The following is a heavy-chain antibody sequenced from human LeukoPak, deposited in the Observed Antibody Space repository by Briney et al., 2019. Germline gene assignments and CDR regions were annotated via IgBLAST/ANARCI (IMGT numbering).Heavy chain of an antibody. D-gene: IGHD3-10*02. CDR1: GFTFSSYS. Sequence: GGSLRLSCAASGFTFSSYSMHWVRQSPGKGLEWVSYISSSGSTIYYADSVKGRFTISRDNAKNSLYLQMNSLRAEDTAVYYCAELGITMIGGVWGKGTTVTISS. V-gene: IGHV3-48*04. CDR3: AELGITMIGGV. CDR2: ISSSGSTI. J-gene: IGHJ6*04.